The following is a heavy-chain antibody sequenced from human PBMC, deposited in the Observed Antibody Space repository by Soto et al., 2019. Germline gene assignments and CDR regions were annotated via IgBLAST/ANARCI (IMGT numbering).Heavy chain of an antibody. V-gene: IGHV3-23*01. CDR3: ARRGPGTDFDY. CDR1: GFTFSSYA. D-gene: IGHD6-13*01. CDR2: ISGSGDST. Sequence: EVQLLDSGGGLVQPGGSLRLSCAASGFTFSSYAMNWVRQAPGKGLEWVSVISGSGDSTYYADSVKGRFTISRDNSKITLYLQMNSLRTEDTAVYSCARRGPGTDFDYWGQGTRVTVSS. J-gene: IGHJ4*02.